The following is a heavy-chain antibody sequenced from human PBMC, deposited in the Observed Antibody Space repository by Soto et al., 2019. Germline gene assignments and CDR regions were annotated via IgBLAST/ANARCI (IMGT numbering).Heavy chain of an antibody. D-gene: IGHD3-3*01. CDR3: PRDFGSDLSAPGAVFDY. CDR2: ISPYNGNT. V-gene: IGHV1-18*04. CDR1: GYFFTSYG. J-gene: IGHJ4*02. Sequence: AAVKVSCKASGYFFTSYGISWLRQAPGPGLEWMGWISPYNGNTKYAQNFQRRVTMTTDTSTYPPPMELRRLRSDDPALYYCPRDFGSDLSAPGAVFDYWGQGTLVTVSS.